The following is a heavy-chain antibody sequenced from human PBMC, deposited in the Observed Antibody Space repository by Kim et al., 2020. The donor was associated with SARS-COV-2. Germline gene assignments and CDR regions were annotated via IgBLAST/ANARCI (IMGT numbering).Heavy chain of an antibody. CDR2: INHSGST. D-gene: IGHD3-3*01. Sequence: SETLSLTCAVYGGSFSGYYWSWIRQPPGKGLEWIGEINHSGSTNYNPSLKSRVTISVDTSKNRFSLKLSSVTAADTAVYYCARGPSSDFWSGYRRFNYY. J-gene: IGHJ6*01. CDR3: ARGPSSDFWSGYRRFNYY. V-gene: IGHV4-34*01. CDR1: GGSFSGYY.